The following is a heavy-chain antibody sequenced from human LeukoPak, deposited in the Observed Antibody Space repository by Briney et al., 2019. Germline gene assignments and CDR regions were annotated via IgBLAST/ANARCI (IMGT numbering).Heavy chain of an antibody. CDR1: GFTVSSNY. J-gene: IGHJ4*02. CDR2: ISSGDTT. CDR3: ARGSVNMFYFDT. D-gene: IGHD5/OR15-5a*01. V-gene: IGHV3-66*01. Sequence: GGSLRLSCSASGFTVSSNYMTWVRQAPGKGLEWVSVISSGDTTYYADSLKGKFTISRDTSKNTLYLQMNNLGAEDTAVYYCARGSVNMFYFDTWGQGTLVTVSS.